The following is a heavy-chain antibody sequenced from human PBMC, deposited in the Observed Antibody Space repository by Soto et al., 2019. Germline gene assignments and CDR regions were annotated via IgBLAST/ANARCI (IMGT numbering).Heavy chain of an antibody. D-gene: IGHD6-13*01. V-gene: IGHV4-59*01. J-gene: IGHJ4*02. CDR3: VRDCYSSSWFDL. CDR2: ISSSGFT. Sequence: QVQLQESGPGLVKPSETLSLTCTVSGGSITPYYWSWIRQPPGKRLEWIGYISSSGFTNYNPSLNSRATISVATSKNQFSLKLSSVTAADTAVYYCVRDCYSSSWFDLWGQGTLVTVSS. CDR1: GGSITPYY.